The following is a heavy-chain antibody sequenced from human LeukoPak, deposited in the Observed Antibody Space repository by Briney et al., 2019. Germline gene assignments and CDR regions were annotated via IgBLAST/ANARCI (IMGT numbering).Heavy chain of an antibody. V-gene: IGHV3-66*01. CDR1: GFIVSSNY. Sequence: GGSLRLSCAASGFIVSSNYMSWVRQAPGKGLEWVSVIYSGGSTYYADSVKGRFTISRDNSKNTLYLQMNSLRAEDTAVYYCACGRIAARPTDYWGQGTLVTVSS. D-gene: IGHD6-6*01. J-gene: IGHJ4*02. CDR3: ACGRIAARPTDY. CDR2: IYSGGST.